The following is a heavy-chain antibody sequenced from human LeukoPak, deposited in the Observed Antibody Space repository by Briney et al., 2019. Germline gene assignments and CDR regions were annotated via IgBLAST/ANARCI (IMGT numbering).Heavy chain of an antibody. CDR2: INPNSGGT. CDR1: GYTFTGYY. CDR3: ARDNTELMWIQPYFDY. V-gene: IGHV1-2*02. J-gene: IGHJ4*02. Sequence: ASVKVSCKASGYTFTGYYMHWVRQAPGRGLEWMGWINPNSGGTNYAQKFQGRVTMTRDTSISTAYMELSRLRSDDTAVYYCARDNTELMWIQPYFDYWGQGTLVTVSS. D-gene: IGHD5-18*01.